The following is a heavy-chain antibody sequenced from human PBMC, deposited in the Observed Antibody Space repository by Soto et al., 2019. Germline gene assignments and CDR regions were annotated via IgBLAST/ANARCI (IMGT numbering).Heavy chain of an antibody. CDR1: GYIFTKYG. V-gene: IGHV1-18*01. CDR2: INVYNGDR. D-gene: IGHD2-21*02. Sequence: QVQVVQSGPELKKPGASVKVSCKAQGYIFTKYGIGWVRQAPGHGLEWRGLINVYNGDRKVAQKFQDRVSMTTDTATDTAYMELKSIRSGDTAVSYCARLQLGGDRMLNWFDPWGQGTLVTVSS. J-gene: IGHJ5*02. CDR3: ARLQLGGDRMLNWFDP.